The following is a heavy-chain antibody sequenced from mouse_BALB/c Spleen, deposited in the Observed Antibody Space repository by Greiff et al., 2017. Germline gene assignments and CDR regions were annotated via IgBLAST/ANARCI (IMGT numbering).Heavy chain of an antibody. CDR1: GYAFSSYW. J-gene: IGHJ4*01. Sequence: VQLQQSGAELVRPGSSVKISCKASGYAFSSYWMNWVKQRPGQGLEWIGQIYPGDGDTNYNGKFKGKATLTADKSSSTAYMQLSSLTSEDSAVYFCATLLRPDYYAMDYWGQGTSVTVSS. V-gene: IGHV1-80*01. D-gene: IGHD1-2*01. CDR3: ATLLRPDYYAMDY. CDR2: IYPGDGDT.